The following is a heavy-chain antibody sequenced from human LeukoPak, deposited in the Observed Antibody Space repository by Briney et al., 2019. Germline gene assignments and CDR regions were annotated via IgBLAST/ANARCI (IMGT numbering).Heavy chain of an antibody. CDR3: ARDHNKGYYDILTGYYQPASFDY. J-gene: IGHJ4*02. D-gene: IGHD3-9*01. CDR2: INPNSGNT. CDR1: GYTFTSYG. Sequence: ASVKVSCKASGYTFTSYGISWVRQAPEQGLEWMGWINPNSGNTGYAQKFQGRVTMTRDTSISTAYMELSRLRSDDTAVYYCARDHNKGYYDILTGYYQPASFDYWGQGTLVTVSS. V-gene: IGHV1-2*02.